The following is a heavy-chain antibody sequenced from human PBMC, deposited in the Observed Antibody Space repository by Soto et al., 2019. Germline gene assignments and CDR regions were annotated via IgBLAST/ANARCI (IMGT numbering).Heavy chain of an antibody. D-gene: IGHD1-7*01. J-gene: IGHJ4*02. CDR2: IIPIFGTA. V-gene: IGHV1-69*13. CDR3: ARDHFELRLFDY. Sequence: ASVKVSCKASGGTFSSYAISWVRQAPGQGLEWMGGIIPIFGTANYAQKFQGRVRITADESTSTAYMELSSLGSEDTAVYYCARDHFELRLFDYWGQGTLVTVSS. CDR1: GGTFSSYA.